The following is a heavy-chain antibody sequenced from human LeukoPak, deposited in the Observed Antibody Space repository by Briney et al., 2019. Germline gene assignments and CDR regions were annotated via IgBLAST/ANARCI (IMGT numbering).Heavy chain of an antibody. CDR1: GYTFTNYP. CDR2: INTNTGNP. CDR3: ARDTYCTGGRCYSRVGY. J-gene: IGHJ4*02. Sequence: ASVKVSCKASGYTFTNYPMNWVRQAPGQGLEWMGWINTNTGNPMYARGFTERFVFSWDTPVTTAYLQINSLKPEDTAVYFCARDTYCTGGRCYSRVGYWGQGTVVTVSS. D-gene: IGHD2-15*01. V-gene: IGHV7-4-1*02.